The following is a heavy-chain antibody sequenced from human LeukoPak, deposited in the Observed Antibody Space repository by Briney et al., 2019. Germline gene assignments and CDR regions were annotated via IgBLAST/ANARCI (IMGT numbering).Heavy chain of an antibody. CDR1: GFTFSSYA. CDR2: ISGSGGST. Sequence: GGSLRLSCAASGFTFSSYAMSWVRQAPGKGLEWVSAISGSGGSTYYADSVKGRFTISRDNSKNTLYLQMNSLSAEDTAVYYCAKDFWHPRNPDAFDIWGQGTMVTVSS. CDR3: AKDFWHPRNPDAFDI. J-gene: IGHJ3*02. V-gene: IGHV3-23*01.